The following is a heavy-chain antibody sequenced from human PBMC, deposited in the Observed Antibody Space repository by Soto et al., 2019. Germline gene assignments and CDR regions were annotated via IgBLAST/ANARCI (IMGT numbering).Heavy chain of an antibody. CDR2: IIPIFGTA. CDR1: GGTFSSYA. J-gene: IGHJ3*02. Sequence: QVQLVQSGAEVKKPGSSVKVSCKASGGTFSSYAISWVRQAPGHGLEWMGGIIPIFGTANYAQKFQGRVTITADESTSTAFMELSSLRSEDTAVYYCAREGGYYQKHHDAYDIWCQGTMLTVSS. D-gene: IGHD3-22*01. V-gene: IGHV1-69*01. CDR3: AREGGYYQKHHDAYDI.